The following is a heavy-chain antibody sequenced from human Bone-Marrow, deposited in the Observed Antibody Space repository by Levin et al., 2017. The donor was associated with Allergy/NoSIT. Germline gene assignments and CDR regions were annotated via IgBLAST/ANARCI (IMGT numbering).Heavy chain of an antibody. Sequence: GGSLRLSCTASGFIFSTYWMTWVRQAPGKGLEWVANIRQDGSEKHYVDSVKGRFTFSRDNAKHSLLLQMNSLRVDDTAIYYCATSKAYAYEIWGQGTMVTVSS. D-gene: IGHD4-11*01. CDR1: GFIFSTYW. CDR2: IRQDGSEK. V-gene: IGHV3-7*02. J-gene: IGHJ3*02. CDR3: ATSKAYAYEI.